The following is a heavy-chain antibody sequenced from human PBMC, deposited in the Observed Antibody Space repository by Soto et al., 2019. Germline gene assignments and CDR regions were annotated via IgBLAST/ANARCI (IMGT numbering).Heavy chain of an antibody. V-gene: IGHV4-39*01. Sequence: SETLSLTCTVSGGSISSSSYYWGWIRQPPGKGLEWIGSIYYSGSTYYNPSLKSRVTISVDTSKNQFSLKLSSVTAADTAVYYCVRVGATSYGDVWGQGTTVTVSS. CDR3: VRVGATSYGDV. CDR1: GGSISSSSYY. J-gene: IGHJ6*02. CDR2: IYYSGST. D-gene: IGHD1-26*01.